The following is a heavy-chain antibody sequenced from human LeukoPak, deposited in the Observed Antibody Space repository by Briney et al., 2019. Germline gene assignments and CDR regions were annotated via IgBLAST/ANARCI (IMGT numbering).Heavy chain of an antibody. Sequence: SETLSLTCTVSGGSISSYYWSWIRQPPGKGLEWIGYISYSGSSNYNPSLKSRVSISVDTSKNQFSLKLNSVTAADTAVYYCARVMNREGTNYWGQGTPVTVSS. D-gene: IGHD1-14*01. CDR1: GGSISSYY. V-gene: IGHV4-59*01. CDR3: ARVMNREGTNY. CDR2: ISYSGSS. J-gene: IGHJ4*02.